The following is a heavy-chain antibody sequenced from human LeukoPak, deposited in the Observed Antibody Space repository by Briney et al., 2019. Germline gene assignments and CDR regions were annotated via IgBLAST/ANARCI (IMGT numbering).Heavy chain of an antibody. D-gene: IGHD3-16*02. CDR3: ARDQTMITFGGVIVRPDY. Sequence: GASVKVSCKASGYTFTGYYMHWVRQAPRQGLEWMGWINPNSGGTNYAQKFQGRVTMTRDTSTSTAYMELRSLRSDDTAVYYCARDQTMITFGGVIVRPDYWGQGTLVTVSS. J-gene: IGHJ4*02. CDR2: INPNSGGT. CDR1: GYTFTGYY. V-gene: IGHV1-2*02.